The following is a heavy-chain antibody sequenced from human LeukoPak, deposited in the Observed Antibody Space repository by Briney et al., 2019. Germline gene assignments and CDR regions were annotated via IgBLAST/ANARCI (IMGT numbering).Heavy chain of an antibody. CDR2: IFHSGSI. D-gene: IGHD3-22*01. CDR1: GYSISSGFY. CDR3: ARMAVSYYYDSSTYSPVAFDV. J-gene: IGHJ3*01. Sequence: SETLSLTCNVSGYSISSGFYWGWIRQSPGEGLEWIATIFHSGSIFYNPSLKGRVSLSVDTSQKQFSLELNSVTAADTAVYYCARMAVSYYYDSSTYSPVAFDVWGQGTMVTVSS. V-gene: IGHV4-38-2*02.